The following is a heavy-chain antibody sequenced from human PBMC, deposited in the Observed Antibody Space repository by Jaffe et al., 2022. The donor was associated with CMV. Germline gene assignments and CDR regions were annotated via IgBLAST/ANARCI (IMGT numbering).Heavy chain of an antibody. CDR2: IYSTGST. Sequence: QVQLQESGPGLVKPSETLSLTCTVAGDSISTTYWSWIRQPPGKGLEWIGYIYSTGSTNYNPSLKSRVTISLDTSKNQFSLKLTSVTAADTAVYYCARRRYSYYYMDVWGKGTTVTVSS. CDR1: GDSISTTY. J-gene: IGHJ6*03. CDR3: ARRRYSYYYMDV. V-gene: IGHV4-59*08.